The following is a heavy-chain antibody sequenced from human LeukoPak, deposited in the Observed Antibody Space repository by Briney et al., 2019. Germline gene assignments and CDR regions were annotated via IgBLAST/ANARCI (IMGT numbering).Heavy chain of an antibody. CDR2: IYYTGGT. CDR1: GGSFSGYY. D-gene: IGHD5-18*01. CDR3: ASRGDTAI. J-gene: IGHJ4*02. Sequence: TPSETLSLTCAVYGGSFSGYYWSWIRQPPEKGLEWIGSIYYTGGTYYSPSLKSRVTTSVDTSKSQFSLKLSSVTAADTAVYYCASRGDTAIWGQGTLVTVSS. V-gene: IGHV4-34*01.